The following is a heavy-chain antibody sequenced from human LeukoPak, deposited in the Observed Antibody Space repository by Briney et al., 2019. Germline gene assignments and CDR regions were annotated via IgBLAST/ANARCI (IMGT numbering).Heavy chain of an antibody. V-gene: IGHV3-21*01. CDR1: GFTFASYS. CDR3: ARVSGRLERQSDLDY. Sequence: PGESLRLSCAASGFTFASYSMNWVRQAPGKGLEWVSSISGDSTYIYNAGSVKGRFTISRDNAQASLYLQMISLRADDTAVYYCARVSGRLERQSDLDYWGQGTLVIVSS. J-gene: IGHJ4*02. D-gene: IGHD1-1*01. CDR2: ISGDSTYI.